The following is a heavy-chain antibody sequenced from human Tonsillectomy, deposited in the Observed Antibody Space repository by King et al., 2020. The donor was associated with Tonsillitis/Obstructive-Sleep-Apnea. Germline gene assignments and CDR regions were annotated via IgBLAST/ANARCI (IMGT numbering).Heavy chain of an antibody. D-gene: IGHD6-13*01. CDR1: GYTFTSYY. Sequence: VQLVESGAEVKTPGASVKVSCRASGYTFTSYYMNWVRQAPGQGLEWMGIINPGGGSTSYAQKFQGRVTMTRDTSTSTVYMQLRSLGSEDTAVYYCARDGRIAAAGTEYYSMDVWGKGTTVTVSS. CDR3: ARDGRIAAAGTEYYSMDV. CDR2: INPGGGST. V-gene: IGHV1-46*01. J-gene: IGHJ6*03.